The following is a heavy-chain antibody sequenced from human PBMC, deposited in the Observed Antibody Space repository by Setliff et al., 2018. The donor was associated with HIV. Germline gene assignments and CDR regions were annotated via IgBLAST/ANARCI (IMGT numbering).Heavy chain of an antibody. CDR2: FDPEDAET. D-gene: IGHD2-8*01. J-gene: IGHJ4*02. CDR3: ATEMVYAQGSFDY. CDR1: GYTLTELS. V-gene: IGHV1-24*01. Sequence: GASVKVSCKVSGYTLTELSMHWVRQAPGKGLEWMGGFDPEDAETIYAQRFQGRVTMTEDTSTDTAYMELSSLSSEDTAVYYCATEMVYAQGSFDYWGQGTLVTVSS.